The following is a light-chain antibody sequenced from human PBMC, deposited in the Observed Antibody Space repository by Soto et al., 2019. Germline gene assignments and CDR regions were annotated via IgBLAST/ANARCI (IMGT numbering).Light chain of an antibody. CDR1: ESLVYSDGGTY. CDR2: KVS. V-gene: IGKV2-30*01. CDR3: MQGTHWPRT. J-gene: IGKJ2*02. Sequence: EVVMTQSPLSLPVTLGQPASISCTSSESLVYSDGGTYLNWFHQRPGQSPRRLISKVSKRDSGVPDRFSGSGSGTDFSLNISKVEAEDLGIYYCMQGTHWPRTFGQGTIL.